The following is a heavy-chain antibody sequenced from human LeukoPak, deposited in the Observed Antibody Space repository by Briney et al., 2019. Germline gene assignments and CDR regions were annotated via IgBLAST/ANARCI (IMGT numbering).Heavy chain of an antibody. CDR2: INSDGSTT. Sequence: GGSLRLSCAASGFTFSSYWMHWVRQAPGKGLAWVSRINSDGSTTSYADSVKGRFTISRDNAKNTLYLQMNSLRAEDTALYYCARDGGYCTNGVCFFDHWGQGTLVTVSS. CDR1: GFTFSSYW. V-gene: IGHV3-74*01. J-gene: IGHJ4*02. D-gene: IGHD2-8*01. CDR3: ARDGGYCTNGVCFFDH.